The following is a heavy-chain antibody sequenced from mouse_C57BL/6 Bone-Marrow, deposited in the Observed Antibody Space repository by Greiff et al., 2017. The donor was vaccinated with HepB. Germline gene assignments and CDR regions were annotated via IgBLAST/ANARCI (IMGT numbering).Heavy chain of an antibody. CDR3: AGWMANRWVAFGY. V-gene: IGHV1-42*01. J-gene: IGHJ4*01. CDR1: GYSFTGYY. Sequence: EVQLVESGPGMVKPGESLKLSCTASGYSFTGYYMYWVIQSPAKSLEWFADINSCSGSTTYNQTFKGRITITIDTSKNTFFLQMNSLTSEDTAIYYCAGWMANRWVAFGYWGKGTSV. D-gene: IGHD1-1*02. CDR2: INSCSGST.